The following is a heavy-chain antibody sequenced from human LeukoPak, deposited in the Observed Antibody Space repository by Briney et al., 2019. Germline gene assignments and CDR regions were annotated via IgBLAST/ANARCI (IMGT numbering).Heavy chain of an antibody. Sequence: ASVKVSCKASGYTFTSCYMHWVRQAPGQGLEWMGIINPSGGSTSYAQKFQGRVTMTRDTSTSTVYMELSSLRSEDTAVYYCARGRTYYYDSSGYSAFDIWGLGTMVTVSS. CDR1: GYTFTSCY. CDR2: INPSGGST. D-gene: IGHD3-22*01. J-gene: IGHJ3*02. CDR3: ARGRTYYYDSSGYSAFDI. V-gene: IGHV1-46*01.